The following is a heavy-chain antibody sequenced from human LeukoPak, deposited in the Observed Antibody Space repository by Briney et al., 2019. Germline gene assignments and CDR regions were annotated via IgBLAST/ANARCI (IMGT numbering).Heavy chain of an antibody. CDR3: ARGYYGSALGGWFDP. CDR2: IYHGGGT. CDR1: GGSISSSHW. Sequence: SSETLSLTCEVSGGSISSSHWWSWVRRPLGKGLEWIGEIYHGGGTNYNLSLKSRVTISVDKSKNQFSLKLSSVTAADTAVYYCARGYYGSALGGWFDPWGQGTLVTVSS. J-gene: IGHJ5*02. D-gene: IGHD3-10*01. V-gene: IGHV4-4*02.